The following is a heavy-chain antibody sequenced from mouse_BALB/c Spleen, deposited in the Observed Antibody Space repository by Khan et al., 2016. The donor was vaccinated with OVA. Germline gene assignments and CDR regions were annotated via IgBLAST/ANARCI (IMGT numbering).Heavy chain of an antibody. CDR2: INPNTDNT. Sequence: EVQLQQSGPDLVKTGASVKISCKASGYSFTAYYMNWVKLSHGKSLECIGRINPNTDNTNYNQKFKGKAILTVDTASSTAYMELRSLTSEDSAVSFCARGYAFFAYWRQATLVPVSA. CDR3: ARGYAFFAY. D-gene: IGHD2-14*01. J-gene: IGHJ3*01. V-gene: IGHV1-26*01. CDR1: GYSFTAYY.